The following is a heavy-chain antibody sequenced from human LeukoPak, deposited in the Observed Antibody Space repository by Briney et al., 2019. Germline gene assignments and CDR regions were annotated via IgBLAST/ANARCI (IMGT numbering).Heavy chain of an antibody. V-gene: IGHV4-39*07. D-gene: IGHD5-18*01. Sequence: PSETLSLTCTVSGGSISSSSYYWGWIRQPPGKGLEWIGSIYYSGSTNYNPSLKSRVTISVDTSKNQFSLRLTSVTAADTALYYCARDNPSGYTYGYEHYFYYIDVWGKGTTVTVSS. CDR1: GGSISSSSYY. CDR2: IYYSGST. J-gene: IGHJ6*03. CDR3: ARDNPSGYTYGYEHYFYYIDV.